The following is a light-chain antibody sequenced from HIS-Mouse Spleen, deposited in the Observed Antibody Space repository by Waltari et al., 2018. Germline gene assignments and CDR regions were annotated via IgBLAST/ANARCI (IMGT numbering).Light chain of an antibody. V-gene: IGLV3-10*01. Sequence: SYELTQPPSVSVSPGQTARITCSGDALPKKYAYWYQQKSGQGPMLVIYEESKRPSRIPERFSGSSSGTKATLTISGAQVAAEADYNSYSTDSSDNQRVFGGGTKLPVL. CDR3: YSTDSSDNQRV. CDR1: ALPKKY. J-gene: IGLJ2*01. CDR2: EES.